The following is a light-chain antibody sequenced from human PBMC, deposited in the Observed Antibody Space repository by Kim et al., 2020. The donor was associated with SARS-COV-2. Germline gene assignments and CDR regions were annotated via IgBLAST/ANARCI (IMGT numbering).Light chain of an antibody. CDR1: QSVSSSY. CDR3: QQYGSSLSLT. V-gene: IGKV3-20*01. CDR2: GAS. J-gene: IGKJ4*01. Sequence: ESVLTQSPGTLSLSPGERATLSCRASQSVSSSYLAWYQRKPGQAPRLLIYGASSRATGIPDRFSGSGSGTDFTLSISRLEAEDFAVYYCQQYGSSLSLTFGGGTKVAI.